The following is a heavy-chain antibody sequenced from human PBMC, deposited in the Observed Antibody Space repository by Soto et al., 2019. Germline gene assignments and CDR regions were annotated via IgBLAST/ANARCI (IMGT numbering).Heavy chain of an antibody. D-gene: IGHD3-10*01. V-gene: IGHV1-69*06. CDR3: ASNRITMVRVPNPFDY. J-gene: IGHJ4*02. CDR1: GGTFSSYD. Sequence: SVKVSCKASGGTFSSYDISWVRQAPGQGLEWMGGIIPIFGTANYAQKFQGRVTITADKSTSTAYMELSSLRSEDTAVYYCASNRITMVRVPNPFDYWGQGTLVTVSS. CDR2: IIPIFGTA.